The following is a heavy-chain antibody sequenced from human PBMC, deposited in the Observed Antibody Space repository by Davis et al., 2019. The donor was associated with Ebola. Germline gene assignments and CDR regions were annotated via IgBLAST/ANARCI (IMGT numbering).Heavy chain of an antibody. CDR3: ARAYYYDSSGYYAFDI. CDR1: GGSVSSGSYY. CDR2: IYYSGST. Sequence: MPSETLSLTCTVSGGSVSSGSYYWSWIRQPPGKGLEWIGYIYYSGSTYYNPSLKSRLTISVDTSKNQFSLKLSSVTAADTAVYYCARAYYYDSSGYYAFDIWGQGTMVTVSS. D-gene: IGHD3-22*01. J-gene: IGHJ3*02. V-gene: IGHV4-61*01.